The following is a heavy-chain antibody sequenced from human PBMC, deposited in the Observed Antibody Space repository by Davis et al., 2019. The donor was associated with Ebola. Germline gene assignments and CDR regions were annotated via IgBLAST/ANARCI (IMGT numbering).Heavy chain of an antibody. J-gene: IGHJ6*02. CDR2: INPNSGGT. V-gene: IGHV1-2*04. CDR1: GYTFTGYY. Sequence: AASVKVSCKASGYTFTGYYMHWVRQASGQGLEWMGWINPNSGGTNYAQKFQGWVTMTRDTSISTAYMELSRLRSDDTAVYYCAREGCSSTSCIYYYGMDVWGQGTTVTVTS. D-gene: IGHD2-2*01. CDR3: AREGCSSTSCIYYYGMDV.